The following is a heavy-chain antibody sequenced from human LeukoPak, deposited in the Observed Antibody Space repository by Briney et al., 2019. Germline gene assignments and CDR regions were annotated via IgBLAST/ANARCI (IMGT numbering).Heavy chain of an antibody. Sequence: GGSLRLSCAASGFTISGYDMNWVRQAPGKGLEWVSYISSSSSSTIHYADSVKGRFTISRDNAKNSLYLQMNSLRAEDTAVYYCAGILTDYYRLDYWGQGTLVTVSS. J-gene: IGHJ4*02. CDR1: GFTISGYD. CDR3: AGILTDYYRLDY. D-gene: IGHD3-9*01. CDR2: ISSSSSSTI. V-gene: IGHV3-48*01.